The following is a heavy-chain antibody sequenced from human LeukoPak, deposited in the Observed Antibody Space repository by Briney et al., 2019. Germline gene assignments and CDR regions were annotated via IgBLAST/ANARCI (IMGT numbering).Heavy chain of an antibody. CDR2: IYYSGST. J-gene: IGHJ3*02. V-gene: IGHV4-59*01. CDR1: GGSISSYY. D-gene: IGHD2-2*01. Sequence: PSETLSLPCTVSGGSISSYYWSWIRQPPGKGLEWIGYIYYSGSTNYNPSLKSRVTISVDTSKNQFSLKLSSVTAADTAVYYCARDLGRRAVPAPLDAFDIWGQGTMVTVSS. CDR3: ARDLGRRAVPAPLDAFDI.